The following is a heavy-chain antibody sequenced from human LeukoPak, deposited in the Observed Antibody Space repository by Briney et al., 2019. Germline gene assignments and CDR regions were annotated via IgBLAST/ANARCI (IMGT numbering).Heavy chain of an antibody. CDR3: AKDRTSRTNCPRFDP. D-gene: IGHD2-2*01. CDR1: GFTFSSYT. V-gene: IGHV3-21*04. Sequence: GGSLRLSCAASGFTFSSYTMNWVRQAPGKGLEWVSSISSSNTYIYYADSVKGRFTISRVNSKNTLYLQMNSLRAEDTAVYYCAKDRTSRTNCPRFDPWGLGTLVTVSS. CDR2: ISSSNTYI. J-gene: IGHJ5*02.